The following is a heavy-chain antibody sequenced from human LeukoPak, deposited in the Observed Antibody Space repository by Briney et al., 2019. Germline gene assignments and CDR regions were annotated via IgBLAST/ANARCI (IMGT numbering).Heavy chain of an antibody. V-gene: IGHV3-23*01. D-gene: IGHD3-10*01. J-gene: IGHJ4*02. Sequence: GGSLRLSCAASGFTFSSYAMSWVRQAPGQGLDWVSAISGSGGSTYYADSVKGRFTISRDNSKNTLYLQMNSLRAEDTAVYYCAKEVLLWFGESYFDYWGQGTLVTVSS. CDR1: GFTFSSYA. CDR3: AKEVLLWFGESYFDY. CDR2: ISGSGGST.